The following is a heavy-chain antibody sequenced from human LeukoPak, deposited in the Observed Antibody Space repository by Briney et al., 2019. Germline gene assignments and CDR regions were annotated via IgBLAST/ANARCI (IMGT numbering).Heavy chain of an antibody. CDR3: ARESGRDYYGSGSYLFDY. Sequence: KPSETLSLTCAVYGGSFSGYYWSWIRQPPGKGLEWIGEINHSGSTNYNPSLKSRVTISVDTSKNQFSLKLSSVTAADTAVYYCARESGRDYYGSGSYLFDYWGQGTLVTVSS. V-gene: IGHV4-34*01. D-gene: IGHD3-10*01. J-gene: IGHJ4*02. CDR1: GGSFSGYY. CDR2: INHSGST.